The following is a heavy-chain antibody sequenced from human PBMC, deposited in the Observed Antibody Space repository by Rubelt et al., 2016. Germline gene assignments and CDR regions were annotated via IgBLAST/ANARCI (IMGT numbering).Heavy chain of an antibody. J-gene: IGHJ6*02. Sequence: GRGLGQPGGSLRLSCTASGFAFSIYAMNWVRQAPGKGLEWVSAISSSGVSTYYIDSVRGRFTISRDNAKNSLYLQMNSLRAEDMGVYYCARGRSNNYGMDVWGQGTTVTVSS. CDR2: ISSSGVST. V-gene: IGHV3-23*01. D-gene: IGHD2/OR15-2a*01. CDR1: GFAFSIYA. CDR3: ARGRSNNYGMDV.